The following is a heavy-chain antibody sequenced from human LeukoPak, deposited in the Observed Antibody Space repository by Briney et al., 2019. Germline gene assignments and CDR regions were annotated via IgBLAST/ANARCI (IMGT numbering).Heavy chain of an antibody. Sequence: PGGSLRLSCAASGFSFTSYAMNWVRQAPGKGLEWISVISENGGRTYYADSVKGRFTISTDYSKNTLYLQMNSLRAEDTAVYYCARGRSGYYQDAFDIWGKGTMVTVFS. CDR3: ARGRSGYYQDAFDI. J-gene: IGHJ3*02. D-gene: IGHD3-3*01. CDR2: ISENGGRT. CDR1: GFSFTSYA. V-gene: IGHV3-23*01.